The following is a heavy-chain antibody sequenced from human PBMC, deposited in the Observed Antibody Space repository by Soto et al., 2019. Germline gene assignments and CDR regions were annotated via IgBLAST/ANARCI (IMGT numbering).Heavy chain of an antibody. J-gene: IGHJ6*02. D-gene: IGHD6-13*01. CDR1: GFTFSSYA. CDR3: AKGGSWPSYGMDV. V-gene: IGHV3-23*01. CDR2: FSGSGGHT. Sequence: SLRLSCAASGFTFSSYAMSWVRQAPGKGLEWVSAFSGSGGHTYCADSVKGRFTISRDNSKNTLYLQMNSLRAEDAAVYYCAKGGSWPSYGMDVWGQGTTVTVSS.